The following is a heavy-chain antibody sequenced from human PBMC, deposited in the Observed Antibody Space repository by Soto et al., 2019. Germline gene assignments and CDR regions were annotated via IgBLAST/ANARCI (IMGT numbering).Heavy chain of an antibody. J-gene: IGHJ4*02. D-gene: IGHD3-10*01. CDR1: GFTFSSYA. V-gene: IGHV3-23*01. CDR2: INVGVGNT. Sequence: EVQLLESGGGLIQPGGSLRLSCAASGFTFSSYAMSWVRQAPGKGLEWASSINVGVGNTHYADSVRGRFTISRDNSKNTVYLQMNSLRAEDTAIYYCAKNYYFDSWGQGALVTVSS. CDR3: AKNYYFDS.